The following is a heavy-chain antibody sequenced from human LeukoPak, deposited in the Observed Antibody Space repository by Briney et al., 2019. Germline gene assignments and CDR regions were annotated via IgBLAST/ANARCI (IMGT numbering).Heavy chain of an antibody. D-gene: IGHD3-10*01. J-gene: IGHJ3*02. Sequence: GGSLRLSCATSGFTFSSSWMSWVRQAPGKGLECVANIKEDGREKYYVDSVKGRFTISRDNAKNSLYLQMSSLRAEDTAVYYCAREITPGSGSYFAWGFWGAFDIWGQGTMVTVSS. CDR1: GFTFSSSW. CDR2: IKEDGREK. V-gene: IGHV3-7*01. CDR3: AREITPGSGSYFAWGFWGAFDI.